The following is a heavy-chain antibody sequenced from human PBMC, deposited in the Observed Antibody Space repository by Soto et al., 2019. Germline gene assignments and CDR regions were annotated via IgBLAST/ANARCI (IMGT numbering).Heavy chain of an antibody. CDR3: ARLGPDTRRWYLFDY. CDR1: GGSISSSSYY. D-gene: IGHD6-13*01. V-gene: IGHV4-39*01. J-gene: IGHJ4*02. Sequence: QLQLQESGPGLVKPSETLSLTCTVSGGSISSSSYYWGWIRQPPGKGLEWIGSIYYSGSTYYNPSLQSRVTIYVDKSKNQFSMKRSSVTAADTAVYYCARLGPDTRRWYLFDYWGQGTLVTVSS. CDR2: IYYSGST.